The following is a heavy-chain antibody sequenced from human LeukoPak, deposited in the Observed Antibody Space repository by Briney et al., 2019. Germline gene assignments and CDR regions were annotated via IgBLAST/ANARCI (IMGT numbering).Heavy chain of an antibody. CDR3: ARGPDYGDYEPPPTAEYFQH. J-gene: IGHJ1*01. CDR1: GYTFTIYY. D-gene: IGHD4-17*01. Sequence: SVNLSCKASGYTFTIYYMHWVPHAPGQGLEWMGIINPSGGSTSYTQQLQGRVTMPRDTSTSTVYMELSSLRSEDTAVYYCARGPDYGDYEPPPTAEYFQHWGQGTLVTVSS. CDR2: INPSGGST. V-gene: IGHV1-46*01.